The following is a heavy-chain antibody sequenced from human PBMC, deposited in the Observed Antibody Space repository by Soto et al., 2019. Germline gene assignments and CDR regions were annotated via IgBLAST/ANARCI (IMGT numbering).Heavy chain of an antibody. D-gene: IGHD1-26*01. CDR3: ARGRGSYPNYFDY. CDR1: GFTFSSYT. Sequence: GGSLRLSCAASGFTFSSYTMNWVRQAPGKGLEWVSSISSSSSYIYYADSLKGRFTISRDNAKNSLYLQMNSLRAEDTAVYYCARGRGSYPNYFDYWGQGTLVTVSS. V-gene: IGHV3-21*01. CDR2: ISSSSSYI. J-gene: IGHJ4*02.